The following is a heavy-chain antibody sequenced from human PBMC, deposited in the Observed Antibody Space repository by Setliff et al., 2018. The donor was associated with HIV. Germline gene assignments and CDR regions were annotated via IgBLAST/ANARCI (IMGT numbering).Heavy chain of an antibody. Sequence: ASVKVSCKASGYTFTSYYMHWVRQAPGQGLEWMGIINPSGGSTSYAQKFQGRVTMTRDTSTSTVYMELSSLRSEDTAVYYCARDFLVLLQFLEWPIRDLYGMDVWGQGTTVTV. CDR2: INPSGGST. V-gene: IGHV1-46*01. CDR1: GYTFTSYY. J-gene: IGHJ6*02. CDR3: ARDFLVLLQFLEWPIRDLYGMDV. D-gene: IGHD3-3*01.